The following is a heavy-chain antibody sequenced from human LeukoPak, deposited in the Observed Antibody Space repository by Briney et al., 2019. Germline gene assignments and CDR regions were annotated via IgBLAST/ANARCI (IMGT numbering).Heavy chain of an antibody. CDR3: AKDVSGSYHRLGRFDY. CDR1: GFTFSTYG. CDR2: ISYDGSNK. Sequence: GGSLRLSCEASGFTFSTYGMHWVRQAPGKGLEWVAVISYDGSNKYYADSVKGRFTISRDNSKNTLSLQMHSLRAEDTAVYYCAKDVSGSYHRLGRFDYWGQGTLVTVSS. V-gene: IGHV3-30*18. J-gene: IGHJ4*02. D-gene: IGHD3-10*01.